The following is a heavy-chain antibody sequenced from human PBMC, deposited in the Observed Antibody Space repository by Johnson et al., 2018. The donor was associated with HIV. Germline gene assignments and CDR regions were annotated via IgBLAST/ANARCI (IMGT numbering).Heavy chain of an antibody. Sequence: QLVESGGCVVQPGGSLRLSCAASGFTFSSYGMPWVRQAPGKGLEWVAVISYDGSNKYYADSVKGRFTISRDNSKNTLYLQMNSLRAEDTAVYYCAKAGQMVAATSAFDIWGQGTMVTVSS. J-gene: IGHJ3*02. V-gene: IGHV3-30*18. D-gene: IGHD2-15*01. CDR1: GFTFSSYG. CDR3: AKAGQMVAATSAFDI. CDR2: ISYDGSNK.